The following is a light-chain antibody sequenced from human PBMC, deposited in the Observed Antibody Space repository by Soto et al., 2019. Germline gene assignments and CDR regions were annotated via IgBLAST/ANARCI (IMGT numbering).Light chain of an antibody. V-gene: IGKV3D-15*01. J-gene: IGKJ5*01. CDR1: QSVSTN. CDR2: DAS. CDR3: QQSNNHPIS. Sequence: VMTQSPGTLSVSPGETATLSCGTSQSVSTNLAWYQQKPGQPPRLLIYDASTRATGIPARFRGSGSGTEFTLTISSLQPEDFATYYCQQSNNHPISFGQGTRLEIK.